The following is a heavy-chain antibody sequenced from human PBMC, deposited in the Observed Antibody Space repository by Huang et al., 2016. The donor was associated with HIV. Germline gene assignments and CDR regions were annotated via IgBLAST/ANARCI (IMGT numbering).Heavy chain of an antibody. J-gene: IGHJ5*02. Sequence: EVQLVETGGGLIQPGGSLRLSCAASGFPVSSNYMSWVCQAPGKGAEWVSVIYSGGSTYYADSVKGRFTISRDNSKNTLYRQMNSLRAEDTAVYYCARGMVRGVTLNWFDPWGQGTLVTVSS. CDR1: GFPVSSNY. CDR3: ARGMVRGVTLNWFDP. CDR2: IYSGGST. V-gene: IGHV3-53*02. D-gene: IGHD3-10*01.